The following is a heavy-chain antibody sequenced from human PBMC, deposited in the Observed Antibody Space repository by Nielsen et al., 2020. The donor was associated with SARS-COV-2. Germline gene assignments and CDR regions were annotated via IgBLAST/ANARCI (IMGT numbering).Heavy chain of an antibody. J-gene: IGHJ4*02. D-gene: IGHD6-19*01. V-gene: IGHV3-21*01. CDR2: ISSSSSYI. CDR3: AAGVYSSGWSDC. Sequence: GESLKISCAASGFTFSSYSMNWVRQAPGKGLEWVSSISSSSSYIYYADSVKGRFTISGDNAKNSLYLQMNSLRAEDTAVYYCAAGVYSSGWSDCWGQGTLVTVSS. CDR1: GFTFSSYS.